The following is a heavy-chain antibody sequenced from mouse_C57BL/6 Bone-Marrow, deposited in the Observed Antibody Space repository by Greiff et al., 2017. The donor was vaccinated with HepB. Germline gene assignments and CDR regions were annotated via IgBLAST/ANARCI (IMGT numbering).Heavy chain of an antibody. J-gene: IGHJ2*01. CDR2: INPSSGYT. Sequence: QVQLKESGAELARPGASVKMSCKASGYTFTSYTMHWVKQRPGQGLEWIGYINPSSGYTKYNQKFKDKATLTADKSSSTAYMQLSSLTSEDSAVYYCARSDDFFDYWGQGTTLTVSS. CDR1: GYTFTSYT. V-gene: IGHV1-4*01. D-gene: IGHD2-4*01. CDR3: ARSDDFFDY.